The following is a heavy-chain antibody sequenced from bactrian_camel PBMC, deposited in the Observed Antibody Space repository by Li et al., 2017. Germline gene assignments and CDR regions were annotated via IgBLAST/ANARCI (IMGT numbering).Heavy chain of an antibody. CDR3: TPGVY. CDR2: INYAGDKT. Sequence: VQLVESGGGLVQAGGSMRLSCAASGFSLNTAFMRWVRQAPGKGLEWVATINYAGDKTYYADSVNGRFIISRDDSKSTVFLQLNSLKTEDTAKYYCTPGVYWGQGTQVTVS. V-gene: IGHV3S40*01. CDR1: GFSLNTAF. D-gene: IGHD2*01. J-gene: IGHJ4*01.